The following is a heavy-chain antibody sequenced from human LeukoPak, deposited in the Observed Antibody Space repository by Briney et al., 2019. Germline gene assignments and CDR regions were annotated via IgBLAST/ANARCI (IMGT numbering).Heavy chain of an antibody. CDR1: GFTFSSYS. CDR3: ASMKYSYGYFDY. D-gene: IGHD5-18*01. CDR2: ISSSSSYI. J-gene: IGHJ4*02. Sequence: GGSLRLSXAASGFTFSSYSMNWVGQAPGKGLEWVSSISSSSSYIYYADSVKGRFTISRDNAKNSLCLQMNSLRDEDTAVYYCASMKYSYGYFDYWGQGTLVTVSS. V-gene: IGHV3-21*01.